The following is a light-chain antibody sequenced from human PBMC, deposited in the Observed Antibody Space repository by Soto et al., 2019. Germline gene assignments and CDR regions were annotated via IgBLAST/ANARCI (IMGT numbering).Light chain of an antibody. V-gene: IGLV2-14*01. J-gene: IGLJ1*01. CDR2: DVS. CDR3: SSYTSSSTPLYV. CDR1: SSDVGGYNY. Sequence: QSALTQPASVSGCPGQSITISCTGTSSDVGGYNYVSWYQQHPGKAPKLMIYDVSNRPSGVSNRFSGSKSGNTASLTISGLQAEDEADYYCSSYTSSSTPLYVFGTGTQLTVL.